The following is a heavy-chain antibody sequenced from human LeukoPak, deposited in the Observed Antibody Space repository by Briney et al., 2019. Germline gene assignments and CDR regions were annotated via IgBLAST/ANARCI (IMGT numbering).Heavy chain of an antibody. V-gene: IGHV3-7*03. CDR2: INQDGSEK. CDR3: AQQLGYCSGGTCYFTY. J-gene: IGHJ1*01. Sequence: GGSLRLSCATSGFSFNNDWMDWVRQAPGKGLEWVANINQDGSEKNCLDSVKGRFTIARDNSKNTLYLQMNSLRVDDTAVYYCAQQLGYCSGGTCYFTYWGQGTLVTVSS. D-gene: IGHD2-15*01. CDR1: GFSFNNDW.